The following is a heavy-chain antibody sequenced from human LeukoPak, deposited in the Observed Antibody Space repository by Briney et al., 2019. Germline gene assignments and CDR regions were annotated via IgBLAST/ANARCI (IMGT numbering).Heavy chain of an antibody. V-gene: IGHV1-46*01. CDR3: ARDPNIVVVPAASYFDY. Sequence: ASVKVSCKASGYTFTSYYMHWVRQAPGQGLEWMGIINPTGGSVSNAQKFQGRVTMTRDLSTSTFYMELSSLRSEDTAVYYCARDPNIVVVPAASYFDYWGQGTLVTVSS. CDR1: GYTFTSYY. J-gene: IGHJ4*02. CDR2: INPTGGSV. D-gene: IGHD2-2*01.